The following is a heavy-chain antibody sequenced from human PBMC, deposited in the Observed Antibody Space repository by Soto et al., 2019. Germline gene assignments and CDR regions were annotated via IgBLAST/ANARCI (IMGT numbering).Heavy chain of an antibody. Sequence: GGSLRLSCAASGFTFSSYAMHWVRQAPGKGLEWVAVISYDGSNKYYADSVKGRFTISRDNSKNTLYLQMNSLRAEDTAVYYCASGAYRAVAGRMYYYGMDVWGQGTTVTVSS. CDR2: ISYDGSNK. J-gene: IGHJ6*02. CDR1: GFTFSSYA. CDR3: ASGAYRAVAGRMYYYGMDV. V-gene: IGHV3-30-3*01. D-gene: IGHD6-19*01.